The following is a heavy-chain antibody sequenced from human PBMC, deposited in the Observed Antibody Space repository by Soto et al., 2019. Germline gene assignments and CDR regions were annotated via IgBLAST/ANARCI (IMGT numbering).Heavy chain of an antibody. CDR2: IYYSGST. CDR3: ASSYGDYVSY. J-gene: IGHJ4*02. CDR1: GGSISSSSYY. Sequence: QLQLQESGPGLVKPSETLSLTCTVSGGSISSSSYYWGWIRQPPGKGLEWIGSIYYSGSTYYNPSLQSRVHISVDTSENPFSLKLSSVTAADTAVYACASSYGDYVSYWGQGTLVTVSS. D-gene: IGHD4-17*01. V-gene: IGHV4-39*01.